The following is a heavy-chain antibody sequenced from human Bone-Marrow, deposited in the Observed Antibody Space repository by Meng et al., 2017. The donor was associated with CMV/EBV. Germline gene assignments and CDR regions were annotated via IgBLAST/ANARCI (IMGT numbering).Heavy chain of an antibody. D-gene: IGHD2-2*01. CDR3: ARDDVVLPAALEVFDY. CDR2: IRYDGSNK. CDR1: GFTFSSYG. J-gene: IGHJ4*02. V-gene: IGHV3-30*02. Sequence: SYAASGFTFSSYGMHWVRQAPGKGLEWVAFIRYDGSNKYYADSVKGRFTISRDNSKNTLYLQMNSLRAEDTAVYYCARDDVVLPAALEVFDYWGQGTLVTVSS.